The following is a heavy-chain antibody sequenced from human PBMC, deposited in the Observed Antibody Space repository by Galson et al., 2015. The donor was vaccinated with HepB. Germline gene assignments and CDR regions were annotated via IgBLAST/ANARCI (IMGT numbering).Heavy chain of an antibody. J-gene: IGHJ4*02. Sequence: SLRLSCAASGFTFSTYSMNWVRQAPGKGLEWVSSISSSSDYIYYADSVEGRFTISRDNAKNSLHLQMNSLRDEDTAVYFCARDPGISDNYYYFDCWGQGTLVTVSS. CDR2: ISSSSDYI. CDR3: ARDPGISDNYYYFDC. V-gene: IGHV3-21*06. D-gene: IGHD1-1*01. CDR1: GFTFSTYS.